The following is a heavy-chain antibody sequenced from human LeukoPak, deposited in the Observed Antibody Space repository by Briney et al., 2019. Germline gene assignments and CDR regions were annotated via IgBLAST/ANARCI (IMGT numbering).Heavy chain of an antibody. J-gene: IGHJ4*02. V-gene: IGHV4-4*09. Sequence: SETLSLTCTVSGVSMSAYQWSWVRQSPEKGLEWIGCINTKGETSYNPSLKSRVTTSVDTSKSQFSLRLTSVTAADTAVYYCATSNDAKIAPFDHWGQGAPVTASS. D-gene: IGHD2-21*01. CDR3: ATSNDAKIAPFDH. CDR1: GVSMSAYQ. CDR2: INTKGET.